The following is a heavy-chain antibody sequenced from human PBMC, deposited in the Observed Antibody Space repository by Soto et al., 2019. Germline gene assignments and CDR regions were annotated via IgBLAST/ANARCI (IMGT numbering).Heavy chain of an antibody. Sequence: QLQLQESGPGLVKPSETLSLTSTVSGGSISSSSSYWGWIRQPPGKGLEWLGDIYYSGSTNYNPSLKSRVTISVDKSKNQFSLKLNSVTAADSAVYYCARQPLGAASVTSVIHWFDPWGQGALVTVSP. CDR3: ARQPLGAASVTSVIHWFDP. J-gene: IGHJ5*02. CDR1: GGSISSSSSY. D-gene: IGHD4-17*01. CDR2: IYYSGST. V-gene: IGHV4-39*01.